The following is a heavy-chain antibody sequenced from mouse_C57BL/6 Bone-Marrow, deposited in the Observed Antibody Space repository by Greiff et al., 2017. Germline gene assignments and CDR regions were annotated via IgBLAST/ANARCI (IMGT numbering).Heavy chain of an antibody. J-gene: IGHJ1*03. V-gene: IGHV1-15*01. Sequence: QVQLKESGAELVRPGASVTLSCKASGYTFTDYEMHWVKQTPVHGLEWIGAIDPETGGTAYNQKFKGKAILTADKSSSTAYMELRSLTSEDSAVYYCTGLITTVVYWYFDVWGTGTTVTVSS. CDR2: IDPETGGT. CDR3: TGLITTVVYWYFDV. D-gene: IGHD1-1*01. CDR1: GYTFTDYE.